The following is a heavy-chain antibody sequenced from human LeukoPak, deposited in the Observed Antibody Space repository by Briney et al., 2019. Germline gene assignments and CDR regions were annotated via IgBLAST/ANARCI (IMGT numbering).Heavy chain of an antibody. J-gene: IGHJ6*02. CDR1: GGSFSGYY. V-gene: IGHV4-34*01. CDR2: INHSGST. D-gene: IGHD5-18*01. CDR3: ARGIQLWSYYYCGMDV. Sequence: SETLSLTCAVYGGSFSGYYWSWIRQPPGKGLEWIGEINHSGSTNYNPSLKSRVTISVDTSKNQFSLKLSSVTAADTAVYYCARGIQLWSYYYCGMDVWGQGTTVTVSS.